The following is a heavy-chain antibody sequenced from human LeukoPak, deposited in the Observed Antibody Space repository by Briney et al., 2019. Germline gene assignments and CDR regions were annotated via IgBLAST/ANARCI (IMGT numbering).Heavy chain of an antibody. D-gene: IGHD6-13*01. V-gene: IGHV1-69*05. CDR1: GGTFSSYA. CDR2: IIPIFGTA. Sequence: ASVKVSCKASGGTFSSYAISWVRQAPGQGLEWMGGIIPIFGTANYAQKFQGRVTITTDESTSTAYMELSSLRSEDTAVYYCARADSSSWRVLRGSYVDYYYMDVWGKGTTVTVSS. CDR3: ARADSSSWRVLRGSYVDYYYMDV. J-gene: IGHJ6*03.